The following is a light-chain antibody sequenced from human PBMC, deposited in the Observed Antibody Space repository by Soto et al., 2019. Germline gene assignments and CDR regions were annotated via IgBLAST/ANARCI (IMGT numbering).Light chain of an antibody. Sequence: EIVLTQSPGTLSLSPGERATLSCRASQSVSSNYIAWYQQKPGHAPRLLIYLASSRATVIPDRFSGSGSGTGFTLTITRLEPEDFAVYYCQQFATTPLTFGGGTKVEMK. J-gene: IGKJ4*01. CDR1: QSVSSNY. V-gene: IGKV3-20*01. CDR3: QQFATTPLT. CDR2: LAS.